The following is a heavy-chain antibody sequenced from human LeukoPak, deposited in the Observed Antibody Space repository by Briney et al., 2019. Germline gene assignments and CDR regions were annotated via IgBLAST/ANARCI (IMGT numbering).Heavy chain of an antibody. CDR3: AKDYSGSYRPDAFDM. D-gene: IGHD1-26*01. Sequence: GGSLRLSCSASGFTFSSYTMSWVRQAPGKGLEWVSSISSSGDNTYYADSVKGRFTISRDNSKNTLYLQMNSLRVEDTAVYYCAKDYSGSYRPDAFDMWGQGTMVTVSS. CDR2: ISSSGDNT. CDR1: GFTFSSYT. V-gene: IGHV3-23*01. J-gene: IGHJ3*02.